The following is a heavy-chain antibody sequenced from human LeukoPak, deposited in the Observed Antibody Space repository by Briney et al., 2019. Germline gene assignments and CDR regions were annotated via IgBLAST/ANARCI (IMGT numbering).Heavy chain of an antibody. V-gene: IGHV4-59*08. CDR1: GDSITSYY. CDR3: ARHVAPPYGDAFDT. J-gene: IGHJ3*02. CDR2: LYYTYTGGT. D-gene: IGHD3-10*01. Sequence: SETLSLTCTVSGDSITSYYWSWIRQPPGKGLEWIGCLYYTYTGGTTYSPPFKSRVTVSGDTSKNHFSLKLNSVTAADTAVYYCARHVAPPYGDAFDTWGQGTMVTVSS.